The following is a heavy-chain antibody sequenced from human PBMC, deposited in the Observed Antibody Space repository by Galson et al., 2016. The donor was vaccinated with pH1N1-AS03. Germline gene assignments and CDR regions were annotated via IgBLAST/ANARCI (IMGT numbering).Heavy chain of an antibody. CDR3: ARLYDFWRGYPSFAY. V-gene: IGHV4-59*01. D-gene: IGHD3-3*01. Sequence: SETLSLTCTVSGGSITINYWIWIRQPPGKGMEWIGYISYSGFTNYNPSLKSRVPISVAPSKNQFSLNLSSVTAADTPVYFCARLYDFWRGYPSFAYWGQGTLVTSPS. CDR2: ISYSGFT. CDR1: GGSITINY. J-gene: IGHJ4*02.